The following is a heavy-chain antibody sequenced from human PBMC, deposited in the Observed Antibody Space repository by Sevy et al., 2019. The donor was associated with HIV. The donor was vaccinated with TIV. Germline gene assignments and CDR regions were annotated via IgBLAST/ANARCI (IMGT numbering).Heavy chain of an antibody. J-gene: IGHJ6*02. Sequence: GESLKISCKGSGYSSGYSFSNYWIGWVRQMPGKGLEWVGIIYPGDSDTRYSPSFKGQVTISADKSISTAYLQWSSLKASDTAMYHCARGARGTIPSYYYYGMDVWGQGTTVTVSS. CDR2: IYPGDSDT. CDR1: GYSFSNYW. D-gene: IGHD1-1*01. V-gene: IGHV5-51*01. CDR3: ARGARGTIPSYYYYGMDV.